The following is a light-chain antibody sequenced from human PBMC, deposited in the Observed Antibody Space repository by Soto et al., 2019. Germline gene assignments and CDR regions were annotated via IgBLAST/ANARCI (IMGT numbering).Light chain of an antibody. CDR1: QGIAPY. CDR3: QKYNSAPLT. J-gene: IGKJ4*01. V-gene: IGKV1-27*01. CDR2: ATS. Sequence: DVQMTQSPSSLSAFVGDRVTITCRASQGIAPYLAWYQQKPGKVPKLLIYATSTLQSGVPSRFSGSGSGTDFTLTNNSLQPEDVATYYCQKYNSAPLTFGGGTKVEIK.